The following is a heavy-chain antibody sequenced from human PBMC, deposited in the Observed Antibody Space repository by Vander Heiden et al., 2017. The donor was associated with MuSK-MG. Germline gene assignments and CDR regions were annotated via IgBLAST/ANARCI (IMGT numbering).Heavy chain of an antibody. J-gene: IGHJ1*01. Sequence: QVQLVESGGGVVQPGRSLRLSCAASGFTFSSYAMHWVRQAPGKGLEWVAVISYDGSNKYYADSVKGRFTISRDNSKNTLYLQMNSLRAEDTAVYYCARVPSSSFQYFQRWGQGTLVTVSS. CDR1: GFTFSSYA. D-gene: IGHD6-13*01. V-gene: IGHV3-30-3*01. CDR3: ARVPSSSFQYFQR. CDR2: ISYDGSNK.